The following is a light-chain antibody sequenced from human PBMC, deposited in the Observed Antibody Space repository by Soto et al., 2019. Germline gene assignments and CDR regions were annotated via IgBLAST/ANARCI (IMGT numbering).Light chain of an antibody. V-gene: IGLV2-14*03. CDR2: DVS. Sequence: QSALTQPASVSGSPGQSITISCTGTSSDVGTYKYVSWYQQHPGKAPKLMIYDVSNRPSGVSNRFSGSKSGNTASLTISGLQAEDVADYYCNSYRTGSTLVFGTGTKVTVL. CDR1: SSDVGTYKY. J-gene: IGLJ1*01. CDR3: NSYRTGSTLV.